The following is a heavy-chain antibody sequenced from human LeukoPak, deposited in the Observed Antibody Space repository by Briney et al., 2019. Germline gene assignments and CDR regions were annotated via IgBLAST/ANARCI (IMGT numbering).Heavy chain of an antibody. D-gene: IGHD3-9*01. Sequence: GGSLRLSCAASGFTFSSYAMSWVRQAPGKGLEWVSAISGSGGSTYYADSVKGRFTISRDNSKNTLYLQMNSLRAEDTAVYYCAKLSVGGYFDWLSCMDVWGQGTTVTVSS. CDR2: ISGSGGST. CDR1: GFTFSSYA. J-gene: IGHJ6*02. V-gene: IGHV3-23*01. CDR3: AKLSVGGYFDWLSCMDV.